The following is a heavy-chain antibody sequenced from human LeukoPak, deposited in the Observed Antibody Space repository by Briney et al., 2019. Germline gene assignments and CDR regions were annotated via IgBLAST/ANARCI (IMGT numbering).Heavy chain of an antibody. Sequence: GASVKVSCKASGYTFTSYDINWVRQATGQGLEWMGWMNPNSGNTGYAQKFQGRVTITRNTSISTAYMELNSLRAEDTAIYYCAKDFAQLVRMYYFDYWGQGTLVTVSS. V-gene: IGHV1-8*03. CDR2: MNPNSGNT. CDR1: GYTFTSYD. D-gene: IGHD6-13*01. CDR3: AKDFAQLVRMYYFDY. J-gene: IGHJ4*02.